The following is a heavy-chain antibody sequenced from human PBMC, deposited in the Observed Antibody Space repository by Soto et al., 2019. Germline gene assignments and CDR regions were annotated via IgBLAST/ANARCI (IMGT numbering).Heavy chain of an antibody. J-gene: IGHJ4*02. V-gene: IGHV1-18*04. Sequence: GASVKVSCRASGVTFTCYYIQWLRQAPGKGLEWMGLISAYNGNTNYAQQLPGRGTMTTYTSTSTAYMELRSLRSDHTAVDYCARRPYAVRSAYYDSSGDAPLGDYGGQGTLVTVSS. D-gene: IGHD3-22*01. CDR3: ARRPYAVRSAYYDSSGDAPLGDY. CDR2: ISAYNGNT. CDR1: GVTFTCYY.